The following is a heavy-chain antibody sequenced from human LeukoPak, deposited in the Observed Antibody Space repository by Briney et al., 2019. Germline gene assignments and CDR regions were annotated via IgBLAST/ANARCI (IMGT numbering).Heavy chain of an antibody. D-gene: IGHD1-1*01. CDR3: ARHLSGTTMSHYFDF. CDR2: IYSSGNT. CDR1: GDSISSGRNY. V-gene: IGHV4-39*01. J-gene: IGHJ4*02. Sequence: SETLSLTCSVSGDSISSGRNYWGWIRQSPGKGLEWIASIYSSGNTHSNPSLKSRVSISVDTSKNQVSLKLYSVTASDAAIYYCARHLSGTTMSHYFDFWGQGTLVTVSS.